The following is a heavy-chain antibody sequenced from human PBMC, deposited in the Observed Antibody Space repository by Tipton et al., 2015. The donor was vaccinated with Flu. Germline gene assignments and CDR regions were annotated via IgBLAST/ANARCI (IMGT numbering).Heavy chain of an antibody. CDR3: AKGYGYIWSPFDY. J-gene: IGHJ4*02. CDR1: GFKFADFA. V-gene: IGHV3-9*01. Sequence: SLRLSCVASGFKFADFAMHWVRQAPGRGLEWVARVGWNGENVAYADSVKGRFTISRDSDKNSLYLQMDSLRPDDTALYYCAKGYGYIWSPFDYWGQGTPVTVSS. D-gene: IGHD1-20*01. CDR2: VGWNGENV.